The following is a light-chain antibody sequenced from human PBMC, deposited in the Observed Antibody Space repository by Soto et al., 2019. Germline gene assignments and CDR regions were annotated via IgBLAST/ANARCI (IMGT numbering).Light chain of an antibody. CDR3: QKYNNRPLT. Sequence: TLSVSPGERATLSCRASQSTNNYLAWYQQKPGQAPRLLIDGASTRATGIPARFSGNGSGTEFTLTISSLQSEDFAVYYCQKYNNRPLTFGGGAKVDIK. V-gene: IGKV3-15*01. CDR1: QSTNNY. CDR2: GAS. J-gene: IGKJ4*01.